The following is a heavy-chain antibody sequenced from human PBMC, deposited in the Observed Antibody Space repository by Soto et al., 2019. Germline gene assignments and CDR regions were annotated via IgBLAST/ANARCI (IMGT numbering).Heavy chain of an antibody. Sequence: GGSLRLSCAASGFTFSSYGMHWVRQAPGKGLEWVAVTWYDGSNKYYADSVKGRFTISRDNSKNTLYLQMNSLRAEDTAVYYCARDGDGGDYDFWSGYFSGMDVWGQGTTVTVSS. V-gene: IGHV3-33*01. J-gene: IGHJ6*02. CDR2: TWYDGSNK. D-gene: IGHD3-3*01. CDR3: ARDGDGGDYDFWSGYFSGMDV. CDR1: GFTFSSYG.